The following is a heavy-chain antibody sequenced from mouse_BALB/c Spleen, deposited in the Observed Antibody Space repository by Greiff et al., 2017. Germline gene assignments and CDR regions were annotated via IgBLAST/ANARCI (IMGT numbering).Heavy chain of an antibody. CDR1: GYTFTSYW. CDR3: AREKGNYDYAMDY. D-gene: IGHD2-1*01. J-gene: IGHJ4*01. V-gene: IGHV1-87*01. Sequence: VQLQESGAELARPGASVKLSCKASGYTFTSYWMQWVKQRPGQGLEWIGAIYPGDGDTRYTQKFKGKATLTADKSSSTAYMQLSSLASEDSAVYYCAREKGNYDYAMDYWGQGTSVTVSS. CDR2: IYPGDGDT.